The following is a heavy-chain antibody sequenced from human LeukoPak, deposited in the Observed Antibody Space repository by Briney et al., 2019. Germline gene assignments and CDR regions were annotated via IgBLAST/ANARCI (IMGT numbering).Heavy chain of an antibody. CDR2: IYYSGST. CDR3: ASRLRLGHYYYYYYMDV. CDR1: GGSISSYY. V-gene: IGHV4-59*01. J-gene: IGHJ6*03. Sequence: PSETLSLTCTVSGGSISSYYWSWIRQPPGKGLEWIGYIYYSGSTNYNPSLKSRVTISVDTSKNQFSLKLSSVTAADTAVYYCASRLRLGHYYYYYYMDVWGKGTTVTVSS. D-gene: IGHD4-17*01.